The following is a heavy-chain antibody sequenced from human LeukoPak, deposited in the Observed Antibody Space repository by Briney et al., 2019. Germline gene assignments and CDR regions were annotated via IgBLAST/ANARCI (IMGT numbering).Heavy chain of an antibody. CDR3: ARGTDSYGFY. D-gene: IGHD5-18*01. J-gene: IGHJ4*02. CDR2: ISSSSSTI. Sequence: PGGSLRLSCAASGFTFSSYSMNWVRQAPGKGLEWVSYISSSSSTIYYADSVRGRFTISRDNAKNSLYLQMNSLRAEDTAVYYCARGTDSYGFYWGQGTLVTVSS. V-gene: IGHV3-48*04. CDR1: GFTFSSYS.